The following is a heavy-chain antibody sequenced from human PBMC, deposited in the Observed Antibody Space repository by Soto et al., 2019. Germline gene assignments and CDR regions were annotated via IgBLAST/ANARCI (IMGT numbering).Heavy chain of an antibody. CDR3: ATYNRAVTLIKYFQH. CDR2: ISGSGGSP. CDR1: GFTFSSYA. J-gene: IGHJ1*01. Sequence: GGSLRLSCAASGFTFSSYAMSWVRQAPGKGLEWVSGISGSGGSPYYADSVKGRFTISRDNSKNTLYLQMNSLRADDTAVYYCATYNRAVTLIKYFQHWGQGTLVTVSS. V-gene: IGHV3-23*01. D-gene: IGHD4-17*01.